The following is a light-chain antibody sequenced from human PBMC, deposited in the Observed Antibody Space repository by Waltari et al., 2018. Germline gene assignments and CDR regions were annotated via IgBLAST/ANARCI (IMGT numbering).Light chain of an antibody. CDR3: QQYSSFST. V-gene: IGKV1-5*03. Sequence: DIQMTQSPSTLSASVGDRVTISCRASQSVGTWLAWYQQKPGKAPKLLIYLASSLESGVPSRFSDSGSGTECTLTISSLQPDDFATYPCQQYSSFSTFGQGTKLDI. J-gene: IGKJ2*01. CDR2: LAS. CDR1: QSVGTW.